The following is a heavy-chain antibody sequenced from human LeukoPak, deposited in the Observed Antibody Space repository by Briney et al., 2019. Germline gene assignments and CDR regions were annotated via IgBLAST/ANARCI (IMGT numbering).Heavy chain of an antibody. CDR1: GFTFSSNW. J-gene: IGHJ5*02. V-gene: IGHV3-7*01. CDR3: ARDSQPYCSNGICYTKYNWFDP. CDR2: IRQDGSDK. Sequence: GGSLRLSCAASGFTFSSNWMSWVRQAPGKGLEWVANIRQDGSDKYYMDSVKGRFTISRDNAKNSLSLQMNSLRAEDTAVYYCARDSQPYCSNGICYTKYNWFDPWGQGTLVTVSS. D-gene: IGHD2-8*01.